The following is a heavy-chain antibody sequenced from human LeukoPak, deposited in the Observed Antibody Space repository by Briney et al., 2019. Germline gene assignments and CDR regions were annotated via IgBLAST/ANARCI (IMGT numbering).Heavy chain of an antibody. Sequence: GGSLRLSCAASGLTFSSYAMHWVRQAPGKGLEWVAVISYDGSNKYYADSVKGRFTISRDNSKNTLYLQMNSLRAEDTAVYYCAREMGSRYNWNTHDAFDIWGQGTMVTVSS. D-gene: IGHD1-1*01. CDR1: GLTFSSYA. J-gene: IGHJ3*02. V-gene: IGHV3-30-3*01. CDR2: ISYDGSNK. CDR3: AREMGSRYNWNTHDAFDI.